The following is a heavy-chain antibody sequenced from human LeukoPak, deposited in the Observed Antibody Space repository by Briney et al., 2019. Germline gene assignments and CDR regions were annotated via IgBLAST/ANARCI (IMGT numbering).Heavy chain of an antibody. CDR2: INHSGST. V-gene: IGHV4-34*01. CDR1: GGSFSGYY. Sequence: PSETLSLTCAVYGGSFSGYYWSWIRQPPGKGLEWIGEINHSGSTNYNPSLKSRVTISVDTSKNQFSLKLSSVTAADTAVYYCARGRTTTWFDPWGQGTLVTVSS. CDR3: ARGRTTTWFDP. D-gene: IGHD4-17*01. J-gene: IGHJ5*02.